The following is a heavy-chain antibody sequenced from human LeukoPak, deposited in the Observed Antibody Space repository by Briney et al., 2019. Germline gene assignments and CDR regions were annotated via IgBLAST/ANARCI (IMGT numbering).Heavy chain of an antibody. CDR3: ARPYCGGDCYSGRKDFQN. CDR1: GFTFNSYA. CDR2: ISYDGSNK. J-gene: IGHJ1*01. D-gene: IGHD2-21*02. Sequence: GRTLRLSCAASGFTFNSYAMHWVRQAPGKGLEWVAVISYDGSNKYYADSVKDRFTISRDNSRNTLYLQMNSLRAEDTAVYYCARPYCGGDCYSGRKDFQNWGQGTLVTVSS. V-gene: IGHV3-30-3*01.